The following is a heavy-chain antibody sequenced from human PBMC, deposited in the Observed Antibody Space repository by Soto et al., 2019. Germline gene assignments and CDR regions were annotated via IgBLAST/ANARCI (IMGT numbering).Heavy chain of an antibody. D-gene: IGHD2-2*02. Sequence: SVKVSCKASGGTFSSYAISWVRQAPGQGLEWVGGIIPIFGTANYAQKFQGRVTITADESTSTAYMELSSLRSEDTAVYYCARESSDILVVPAAIGPYYYGMDVWGQGTTVTVSS. CDR1: GGTFSSYA. V-gene: IGHV1-69*13. CDR3: ARESSDILVVPAAIGPYYYGMDV. CDR2: IIPIFGTA. J-gene: IGHJ6*02.